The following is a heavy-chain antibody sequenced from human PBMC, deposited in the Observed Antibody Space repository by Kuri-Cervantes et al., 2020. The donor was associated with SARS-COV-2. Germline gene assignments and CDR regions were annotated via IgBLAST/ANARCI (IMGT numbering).Heavy chain of an antibody. CDR2: IYSGGST. CDR1: GFTVSSNY. Sequence: GESLKISCAASGFTVSSNYMSWVRQAPGRGLEWVSVIYSGGSTYYADSVKGRFTISRDNSKNTLYLQMNSLRADDTAVYYCAIAAAEFFDYWGQGTLVTVSS. J-gene: IGHJ4*02. V-gene: IGHV3-53*01. D-gene: IGHD6-13*01. CDR3: AIAAAEFFDY.